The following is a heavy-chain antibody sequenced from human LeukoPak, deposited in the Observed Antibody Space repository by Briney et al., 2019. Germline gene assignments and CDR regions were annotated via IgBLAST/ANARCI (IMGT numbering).Heavy chain of an antibody. CDR2: INPNSGGT. D-gene: IGHD4-23*01. CDR1: GYTFTGYY. Sequence: ASVKVSCKASGYTFTGYYMHWLRQAPGQGLEWMGWINPNSGGTNYAQKFQGRVTMTRDTSISTAYMELSRLRSDDTAVYYCARDYAGGNALGYWGQGTLVTVSS. J-gene: IGHJ4*02. V-gene: IGHV1-2*02. CDR3: ARDYAGGNALGY.